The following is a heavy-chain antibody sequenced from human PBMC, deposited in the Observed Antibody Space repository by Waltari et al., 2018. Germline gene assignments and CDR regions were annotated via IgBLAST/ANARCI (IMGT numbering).Heavy chain of an antibody. CDR3: ARKGYYDSSDVDAFDI. D-gene: IGHD3-22*01. J-gene: IGHJ3*02. V-gene: IGHV4-31*03. CDR1: GGSISSGGYY. CDR2: IYDSGST. Sequence: QVQLQESGPGLVKPSQTLSLTCTVSGGSISSGGYYWSWIRQNPGKGLEWIGYIYDSGSTYYNTSLKRRVTISVDTSKNQFSLKLSAVTAADTAVYYCARKGYYDSSDVDAFDIWGQGTMVTVSS.